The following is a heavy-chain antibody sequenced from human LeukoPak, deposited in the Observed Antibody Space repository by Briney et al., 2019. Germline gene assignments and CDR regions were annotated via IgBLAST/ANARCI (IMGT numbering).Heavy chain of an antibody. V-gene: IGHV1-8*01. CDR1: GYTFTRND. CDR3: ARDPWDLLHLDTFDI. CDR2: MNPDSGNT. D-gene: IGHD1-26*01. Sequence: GASVKVSCTASGYTFTRNDINWVRQATGQGLEWMGWMNPDSGNTGYAQKFKGRVTMTRNISISTAYMELSSLRSEDTAVYYCARDPWDLLHLDTFDIWGQGTMVTVSS. J-gene: IGHJ3*02.